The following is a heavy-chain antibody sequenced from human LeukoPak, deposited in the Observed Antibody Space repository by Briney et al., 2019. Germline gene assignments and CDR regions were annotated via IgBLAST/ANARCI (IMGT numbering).Heavy chain of an antibody. Sequence: PGGSLRLSCAASGFTFSDYYMSWIRQPPGKGLEWIGEINHSGSTNYNPSLKSRVTISVDTSKNQFSLKLSSVTAADTAVYYCASAGHLNSYSGYVMPATYWGQGTLVTVSS. CDR3: ASAGHLNSYSGYVMPATY. CDR2: INHSGST. D-gene: IGHD5-12*01. CDR1: GFTFSDYY. V-gene: IGHV4-34*01. J-gene: IGHJ4*02.